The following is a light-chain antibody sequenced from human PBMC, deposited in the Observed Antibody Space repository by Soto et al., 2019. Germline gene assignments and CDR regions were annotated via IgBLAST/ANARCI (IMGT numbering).Light chain of an antibody. CDR1: QSVSSN. Sequence: EIVMTQSPATLSVSPGERAPLSCRASQSVSSNLAWYQQKPGQAPRLLIFGASTRATGTPARFSGSGSGTEFTLTISSLQSEDFAVYYCQQYNNWPPITFGQGTRLEIK. CDR3: QQYNNWPPIT. V-gene: IGKV3D-15*01. J-gene: IGKJ5*01. CDR2: GAS.